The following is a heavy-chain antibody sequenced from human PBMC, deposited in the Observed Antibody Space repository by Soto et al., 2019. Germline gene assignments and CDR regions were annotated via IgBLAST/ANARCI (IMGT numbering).Heavy chain of an antibody. CDR1: GYSFTSYW. V-gene: IGHV5-51*01. CDR2: IYPGDSDT. J-gene: IGHJ5*02. D-gene: IGHD6-19*01. CDR3: ARGLAVAGTKNWFDP. Sequence: PGESLKISCKGSGYSFTSYWIGWVRQMPGKGLEWMGIIYPGDSDTRYSPSFQGQVTISADKSISTAYLQWSSLKASDTAMYYCARGLAVAGTKNWFDPWGQGTLVTVSS.